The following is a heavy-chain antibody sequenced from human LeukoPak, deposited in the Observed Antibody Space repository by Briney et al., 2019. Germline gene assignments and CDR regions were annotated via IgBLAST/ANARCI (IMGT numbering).Heavy chain of an antibody. CDR1: GGTFSSYA. CDR3: ARVSGYCSSTSCTSFDY. CDR2: IIPIFGTV. D-gene: IGHD2-2*01. J-gene: IGHJ4*02. V-gene: IGHV1-69*06. Sequence: SVKVSCKASGGTFSSYAISWVRQAPGQGLEWMGGIIPIFGTVNYAQKFQGRVTITADKSTSTAYMELSSLRSEDTAVYYCARVSGYCSSTSCTSFDYWGQGTLVTVSS.